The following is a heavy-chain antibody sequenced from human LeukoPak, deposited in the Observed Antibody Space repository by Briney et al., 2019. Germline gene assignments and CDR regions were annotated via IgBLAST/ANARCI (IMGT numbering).Heavy chain of an antibody. Sequence: GGSLRLSCAASGFTFSSYSMNWVRQAPGKGLEWVSYISSSSGTIHYADSVKGRFTISRDNAKNLLFLQMDSLRDEDTAVYYCARDEAYSGTYAVTWGQGTLVTVSS. CDR3: ARDEAYSGTYAVT. D-gene: IGHD1-26*01. CDR1: GFTFSSYS. J-gene: IGHJ5*02. V-gene: IGHV3-48*02. CDR2: ISSSSGTI.